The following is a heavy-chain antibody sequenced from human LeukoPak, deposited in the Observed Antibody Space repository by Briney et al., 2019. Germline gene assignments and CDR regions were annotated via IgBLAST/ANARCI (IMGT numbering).Heavy chain of an antibody. CDR1: GGSFSGYY. V-gene: IGHV4-34*01. Sequence: PSETLSLTCAVYGGSFSGYYWSWIRQPPGKGLEWIGEINHSGSTNYNPSLKSRVTISVDTSKNQFSLKLSSVTAADTAVYYCARGVTMVRRVINHNWFDPWGQGTLVTVSS. CDR3: ARGVTMVRRVINHNWFDP. D-gene: IGHD3-10*01. CDR2: INHSGST. J-gene: IGHJ5*02.